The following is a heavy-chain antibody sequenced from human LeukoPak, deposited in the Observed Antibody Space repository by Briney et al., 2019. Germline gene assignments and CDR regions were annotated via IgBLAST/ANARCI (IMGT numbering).Heavy chain of an antibody. CDR2: IIPISGTA. J-gene: IGHJ4*02. Sequence: SVMVSCKASGGTFSSYAISWVRQAPGQGLEWMGGIIPISGTANYAQKFQGRVTITADESTSTAYMELSSLRSEDTAVCYCAVGAGYQLPPGGYWGQGTLVTVSS. CDR3: AVGAGYQLPPGGY. D-gene: IGHD2-2*01. V-gene: IGHV1-69*13. CDR1: GGTFSSYA.